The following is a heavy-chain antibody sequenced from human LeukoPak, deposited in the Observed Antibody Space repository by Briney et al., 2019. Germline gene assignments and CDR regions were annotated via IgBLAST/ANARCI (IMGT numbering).Heavy chain of an antibody. D-gene: IGHD1-14*01. CDR3: ARERRNPQRGYYFDY. Sequence: SETLSLTCTVSGGSISSYYWSWIRQPAGKGLEWIGYIYYSGSTNYNPSLKSRVTISVDTSKNQFSLKLSSVTAADTAVYYCARERRNPQRGYYFDYWGQGTLVTVSS. CDR2: IYYSGST. J-gene: IGHJ4*02. V-gene: IGHV4-59*01. CDR1: GGSISSYY.